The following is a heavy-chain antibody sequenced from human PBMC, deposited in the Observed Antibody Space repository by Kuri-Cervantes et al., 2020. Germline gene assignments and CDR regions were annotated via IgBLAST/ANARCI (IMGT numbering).Heavy chain of an antibody. D-gene: IGHD3-22*01. CDR1: GGSFSGYY. CDR2: INHSGST. Sequence: SETLSLTCAVYGGSFSGYYWSWIRQPPGKGLEWIGEINHSGSTNYNPSLKSRATISVDTSKNQFSLKLSSVTAADTAVYYCARWNYYDSSGYYWFESWGQGTLVTVSS. V-gene: IGHV4-34*01. CDR3: ARWNYYDSSGYYWFES. J-gene: IGHJ5*01.